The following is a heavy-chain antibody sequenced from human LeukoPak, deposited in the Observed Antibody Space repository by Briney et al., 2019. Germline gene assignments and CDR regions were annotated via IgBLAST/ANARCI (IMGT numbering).Heavy chain of an antibody. CDR3: AREGATADAFDI. Sequence: GCLPLSCPPSGCTFSSYILNWLRPAPAREVEWVSSISSSSSYIYYAPSLKGRFTISRDNAQNPLYLEINNLGAQATAVDYWAREGATADAFDIWGEGKMGTVSS. J-gene: IGHJ3*02. D-gene: IGHD1-26*01. V-gene: IGHV3-21*04. CDR1: GCTFSSYI. CDR2: ISSSSSYI.